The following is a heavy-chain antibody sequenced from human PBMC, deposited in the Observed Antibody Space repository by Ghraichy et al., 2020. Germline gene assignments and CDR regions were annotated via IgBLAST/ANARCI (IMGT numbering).Heavy chain of an antibody. CDR3: VRDPWGGAENSHYYYALDV. CDR1: GFTFSEYY. D-gene: IGHD3-16*01. Sequence: GGSLRLSCAASGFTFSEYYMNWIRQAPGKGLEWVSFISTSGTYTKYADSVKGRFSISRDNTRNSLYLQLNSLRAEDTAVYYCVRDPWGGAENSHYYYALDVWGQGTTVTVSS. CDR2: ISTSGTYT. V-gene: IGHV3-11*06. J-gene: IGHJ6*02.